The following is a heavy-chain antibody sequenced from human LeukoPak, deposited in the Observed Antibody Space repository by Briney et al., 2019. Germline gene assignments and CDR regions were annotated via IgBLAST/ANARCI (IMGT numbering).Heavy chain of an antibody. J-gene: IGHJ1*01. Sequence: SETLSLTCSVSGGSISSYSWSWIRLPAGKGLEWIGRISTSGSTDYNPSLKSRLTMSLDTSTNHFSLKLNSVTAADTAVYYCARRRYYDSTGYLDWGQGTLVTVSS. CDR1: GGSISSYS. V-gene: IGHV4-4*07. CDR3: ARRRYYDSTGYLD. D-gene: IGHD3-22*01. CDR2: ISTSGST.